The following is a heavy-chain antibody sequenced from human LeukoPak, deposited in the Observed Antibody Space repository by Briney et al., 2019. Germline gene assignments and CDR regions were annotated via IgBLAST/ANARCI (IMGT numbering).Heavy chain of an antibody. Sequence: PGGSLRLSCAASGFTFSSYWMSWVRQAPGKGLEWVANIKQDGSEKHYVDSVKGRFAISRDNAKNSLDLQMNSLRVEDTAVYYCSPHTAMVTTWGQGTLVTVSS. CDR1: GFTFSSYW. D-gene: IGHD5-18*01. J-gene: IGHJ5*02. CDR2: IKQDGSEK. V-gene: IGHV3-7*05. CDR3: SPHTAMVTT.